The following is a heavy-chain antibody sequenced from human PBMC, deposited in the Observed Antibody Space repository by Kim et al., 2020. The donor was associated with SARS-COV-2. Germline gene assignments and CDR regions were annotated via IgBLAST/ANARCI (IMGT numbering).Heavy chain of an antibody. Sequence: SETLSLTCTVSGGSISSGDYYWSWIRQPPGKGLEWIGYIYYSGSTYYNPSLRSRVTLSVDTSKNQFSLKLSSVTAADTAVYYCARARATSITIFGVVIVHNFDNWGQGTLVTVSS. V-gene: IGHV4-30-4*01. CDR2: IYYSGST. J-gene: IGHJ4*02. CDR1: GGSISSGDYY. CDR3: ARARATSITIFGVVIVHNFDN. D-gene: IGHD3-3*01.